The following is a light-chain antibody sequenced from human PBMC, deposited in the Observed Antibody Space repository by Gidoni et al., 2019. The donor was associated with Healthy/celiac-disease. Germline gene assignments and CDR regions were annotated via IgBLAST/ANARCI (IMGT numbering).Light chain of an antibody. CDR2: AAS. J-gene: IGKJ3*01. V-gene: IGKV1-39*01. Sequence: DIQMTQSPSSLSASVGDRVTITCRASQSISSYLNWYQQKPGKAPKLLIYAASSLQRGVPSRFSGGGSGTDFTLTISRLQPEDFATYYCQQSYSGFTFGPGTKVDIK. CDR1: QSISSY. CDR3: QQSYSGFT.